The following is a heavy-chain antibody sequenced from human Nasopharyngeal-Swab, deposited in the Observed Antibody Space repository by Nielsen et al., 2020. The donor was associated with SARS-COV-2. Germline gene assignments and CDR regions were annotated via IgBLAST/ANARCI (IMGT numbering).Heavy chain of an antibody. CDR2: ISSSSSYI. J-gene: IGHJ4*02. CDR1: GFTFSSYS. Sequence: GESLKISCAASGFTFSSYSMNWVRQAPGKGLEWVSSISSSSSYIYYADSVKGRFTISRDNAKNSLYLQMNSPRAEDTAVYYCARDGDYSGWELTDYWGQGTLVTVSS. D-gene: IGHD1-26*01. V-gene: IGHV3-21*01. CDR3: ARDGDYSGWELTDY.